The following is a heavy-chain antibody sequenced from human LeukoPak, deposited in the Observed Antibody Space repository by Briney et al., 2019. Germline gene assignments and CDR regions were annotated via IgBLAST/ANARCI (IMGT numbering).Heavy chain of an antibody. CDR3: ARVVYYDSSGPLDY. J-gene: IGHJ4*02. CDR2: MNPNSGNT. CDR1: GYTFTSYD. D-gene: IGHD3-22*01. Sequence: ASVKVSCKASGYTFTSYDINWVRQAAGQGLECMGWMNPNSGNTGYAQKFQGRVTMTRNTSISTAYMELSSLRSEDTAVYYCARVVYYDSSGPLDYWGQGTLVTVSS. V-gene: IGHV1-8*01.